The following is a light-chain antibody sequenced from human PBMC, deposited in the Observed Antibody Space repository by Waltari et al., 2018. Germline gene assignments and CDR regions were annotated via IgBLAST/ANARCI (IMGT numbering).Light chain of an antibody. V-gene: IGKV3-11*01. CDR3: QQRRDWPLT. CDR1: QSVPNS. Sequence: DIVLTQSPAILSLSPGERASLSGRASQSVPNSLACSQQKPGQAPRLLIYDTSNRATGIPARFSGSGFGTDFTLTISSLEPEDFAIYYCQQRRDWPLTFGGGTKVEIK. CDR2: DTS. J-gene: IGKJ4*01.